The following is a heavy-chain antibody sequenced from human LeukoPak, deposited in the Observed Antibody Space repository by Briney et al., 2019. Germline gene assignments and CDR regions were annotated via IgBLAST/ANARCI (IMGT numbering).Heavy chain of an antibody. CDR3: ARHTGPWELKKRAFDI. V-gene: IGHV4-59*01. CDR2: IYYSGST. D-gene: IGHD1-26*01. Sequence: SETLSLTCTVSGGSISSYYWSWIRQPPGKGLEWIGYIYYSGSTNYNSSLKSRVTISVDTSKNQFSLKLSSVTAADTAVYYCARHTGPWELKKRAFDIWGQGTMVTVSS. CDR1: GGSISSYY. J-gene: IGHJ3*02.